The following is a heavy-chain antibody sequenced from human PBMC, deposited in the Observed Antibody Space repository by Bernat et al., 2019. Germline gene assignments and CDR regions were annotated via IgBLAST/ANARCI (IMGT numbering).Heavy chain of an antibody. V-gene: IGHV3-23*01. Sequence: EVQLLESGGGLVQPGGSLRLSCAASGFTFSSYAMSWVRQAPGKGLEWVSAISGSGGRTYYADSVRGRFTISRDNSKNTLYLQMNSLRAEDTAVYYCARPPFGVVNGWGQGTLVTVSS. J-gene: IGHJ4*02. CDR1: GFTFSSYA. CDR2: ISGSGGRT. D-gene: IGHD3-3*01. CDR3: ARPPFGVVNG.